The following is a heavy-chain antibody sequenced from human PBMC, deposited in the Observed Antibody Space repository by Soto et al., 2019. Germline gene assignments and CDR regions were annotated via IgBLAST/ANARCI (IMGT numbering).Heavy chain of an antibody. D-gene: IGHD2-2*02. CDR2: INPNSGGT. V-gene: IGHV1-2*02. CDR1: GYTFTRYN. Sequence: ASVKVSCKASGYTFTRYNVHWLRQAPGQGLEWMGWINPNSGGTNYAQKFQGRVTVTRDTPTSTAYMELSRLTSDDTAVYYCARSLTEGYCTITGCYTRPLYGMDVWGQGTTVTVSS. CDR3: ARSLTEGYCTITGCYTRPLYGMDV. J-gene: IGHJ6*02.